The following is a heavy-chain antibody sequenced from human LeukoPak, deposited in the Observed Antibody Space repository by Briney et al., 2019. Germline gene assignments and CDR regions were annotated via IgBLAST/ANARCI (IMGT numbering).Heavy chain of an antibody. Sequence: GSLSLSCAASGFTFSSFSMNWVRRTPGKGVEWVAVISYDASNKYYSDSVKGRFTISRDNSKNTLYLQMNSLRAEDTAVYYCAKSHGYSYGFDYWGQGTLVTVSS. CDR1: GFTFSSFS. V-gene: IGHV3-30*18. D-gene: IGHD5-18*01. CDR2: ISYDASNK. J-gene: IGHJ4*02. CDR3: AKSHGYSYGFDY.